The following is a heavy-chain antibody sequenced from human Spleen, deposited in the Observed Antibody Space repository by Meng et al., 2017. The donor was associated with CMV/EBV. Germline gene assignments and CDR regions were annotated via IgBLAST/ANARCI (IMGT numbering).Heavy chain of an antibody. D-gene: IGHD3-10*01. CDR1: GFTFTSYG. Sequence: ASVKVSCKASGFTFTSYGISWVRQAPGQGLEWMGWISAYNGDIRYAQNLQGRVTLTTDTSTSTAYMELRSLRSDDTAMYYCTIGEFDYWGQGTLVTVSS. V-gene: IGHV1-18*01. CDR3: TIGEFDY. J-gene: IGHJ4*02. CDR2: ISAYNGDI.